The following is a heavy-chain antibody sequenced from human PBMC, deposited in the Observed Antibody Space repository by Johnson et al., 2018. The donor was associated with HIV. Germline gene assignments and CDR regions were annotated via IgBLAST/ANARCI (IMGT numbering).Heavy chain of an antibody. D-gene: IGHD2-21*02. CDR2: ISFDGSTI. CDR1: GFSFSDSA. J-gene: IGHJ3*02. V-gene: IGHV3-30-3*01. CDR3: AKEYCGGDCSTDAFDI. Sequence: QMQLVESGGGVVQPGRSLRLSCAASGFSFSDSAMHWVRQAPGKGLEWVAVISFDGSTIYYANSVEGRFTISRDNSRDTLSLQMNSLRVEDTALYYCAKEYCGGDCSTDAFDIWGQGTMVTVSS.